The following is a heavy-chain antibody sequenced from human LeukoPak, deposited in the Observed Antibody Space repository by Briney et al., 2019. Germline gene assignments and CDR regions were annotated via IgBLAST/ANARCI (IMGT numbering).Heavy chain of an antibody. CDR2: TSYDGNEK. D-gene: IGHD4-23*01. J-gene: IGHJ4*02. CDR3: ARSSYDYGGIEGPFDY. CDR1: GFTLTYYA. Sequence: GGSLRLSCAASGFTLTYYAMHWVRQAPGKGLEWVAVTSYDGNEKYYADSVKGRFTISRDSSKNTLYLQMSSLRAEDTAVYYCARSSYDYGGIEGPFDYWGQGTLVTVSS. V-gene: IGHV3-30*15.